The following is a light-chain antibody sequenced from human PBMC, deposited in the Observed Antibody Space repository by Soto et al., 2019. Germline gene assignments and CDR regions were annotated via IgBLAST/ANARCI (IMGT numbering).Light chain of an antibody. CDR1: QSISSW. V-gene: IGKV1-5*01. Sequence: DIQMTQSPSTLSASVGDRVTITCRASQSISSWLAWYQQKPGKAPKLLIYDASSLESGVPSRFSGSGSGTAFTLTISRLQADDFATYYCQQYNSYSTFGQGTKVEIK. CDR3: QQYNSYST. CDR2: DAS. J-gene: IGKJ1*01.